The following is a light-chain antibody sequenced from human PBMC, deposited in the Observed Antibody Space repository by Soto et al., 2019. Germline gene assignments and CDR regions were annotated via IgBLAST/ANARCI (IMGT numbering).Light chain of an antibody. V-gene: IGLV4-69*02. CDR3: QTWDTGIRV. J-gene: IGLJ3*02. CDR1: SGHSSYA. CDR2: LNSDGSH. Sequence: QSVLTQSPAASASLGASVKLTCTLSSGHSSYAIAWHQQQPEKGPRYLMKLNSDGSHSKGDGIPDRFSGSSSGAERYLTISSLQSEDEGDYYCQTWDTGIRVFGGGTKVTVL.